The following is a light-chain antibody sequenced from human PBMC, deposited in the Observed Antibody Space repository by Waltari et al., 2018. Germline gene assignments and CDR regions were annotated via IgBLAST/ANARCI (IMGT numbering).Light chain of an antibody. Sequence: EIVLTQSPGTLSLSPGERATLSCRASQSVGRSLAWYQQKPGQAPRLLIYGASSRATGVPDRFSGSGSGTDFSLTISRLEPEDXXVYYCQHYVRLPVTFGQGTRVEIK. CDR2: GAS. J-gene: IGKJ1*01. V-gene: IGKV3-20*01. CDR1: QSVGRS. CDR3: QHYVRLPVT.